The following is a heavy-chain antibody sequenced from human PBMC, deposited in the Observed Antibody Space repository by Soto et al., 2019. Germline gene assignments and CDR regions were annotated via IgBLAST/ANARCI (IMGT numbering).Heavy chain of an antibody. CDR3: ARDPRPYYYDSSCYSNYYYYYGMDV. V-gene: IGHV1-2*04. CDR1: GYTFTGYY. J-gene: IGHJ6*02. Sequence: ASVKVSCKASGYTFTGYYMHWVRQAPGQGLEWMGWINPNSGGTNYAQKFQGWVTMTRDTSISTAYMELSRLRSDDTAVYYCARDPRPYYYDSSCYSNYYYYYGMDVWGQGTTVTVSS. D-gene: IGHD3-22*01. CDR2: INPNSGGT.